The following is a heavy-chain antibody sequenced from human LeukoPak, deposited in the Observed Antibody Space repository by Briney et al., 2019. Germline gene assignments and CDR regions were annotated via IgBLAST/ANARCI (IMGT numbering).Heavy chain of an antibody. D-gene: IGHD6-19*01. CDR3: ARAEYSSGWYFYYFDY. CDR2: INSDGSST. J-gene: IGHJ4*02. V-gene: IGHV3-74*01. CDR1: GYTFSSYW. Sequence: PGGSLRLSCAASGYTFSSYWMHWVRQAPGKGLVWVSRINSDGSSTSYADSVKGRFTISRDNAKNTLYLQVNSLRAEDTAVYYCARAEYSSGWYFYYFDYWGQGTLVTVSS.